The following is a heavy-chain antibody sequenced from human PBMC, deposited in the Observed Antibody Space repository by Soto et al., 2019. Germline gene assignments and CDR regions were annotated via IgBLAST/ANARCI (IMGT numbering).Heavy chain of an antibody. CDR3: AKAVSSAWSAYWYFDL. Sequence: EVQLLESGGGLVQPGGSLRLSCAASGFTFSSYAMSWVRQAPGKGLEWVSTISARGGSTHYADSVKGRFTISRDNSKNTPFLQINSLRAADTAEYYCAKAVSSAWSAYWYFDLWGRGTLVTVSS. CDR1: GFTFSSYA. D-gene: IGHD6-19*01. CDR2: ISARGGST. V-gene: IGHV3-23*01. J-gene: IGHJ2*01.